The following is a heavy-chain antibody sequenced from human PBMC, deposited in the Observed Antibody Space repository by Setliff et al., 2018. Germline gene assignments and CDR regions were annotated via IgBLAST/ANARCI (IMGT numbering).Heavy chain of an antibody. J-gene: IGHJ4*02. CDR1: GFTFSSYG. CDR2: IWYDGSNS. CDR3: ARGTQAYTSWTDSALGY. Sequence: GGSLRLSCAASGFTFSSYGFHWVRQAPGKGLEWVAVIWYDGSNSYYADSVKGRFTISRDNSRNMLYMQMNSLRADDTAVYYCARGTQAYTSWTDSALGYWGKGTLVTVS. V-gene: IGHV3-33*01. D-gene: IGHD2-15*01.